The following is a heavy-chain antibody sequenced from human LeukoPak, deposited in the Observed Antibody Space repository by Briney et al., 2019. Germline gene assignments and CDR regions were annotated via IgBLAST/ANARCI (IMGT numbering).Heavy chain of an antibody. Sequence: ASVKVSCTASGGTFSSYAISWVRQAPGQGLEWMGGIIPIFGTANYAQKFQGRVTITADKSTSTAYMELSSLRSEDTAVYYCATYDYGDYLGPFDYWGQGTLVTVSS. CDR3: ATYDYGDYLGPFDY. CDR1: GGTFSSYA. CDR2: IIPIFGTA. D-gene: IGHD4-17*01. V-gene: IGHV1-69*06. J-gene: IGHJ4*02.